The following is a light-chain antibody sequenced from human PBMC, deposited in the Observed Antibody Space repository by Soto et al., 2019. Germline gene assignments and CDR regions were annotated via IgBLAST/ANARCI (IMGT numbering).Light chain of an antibody. CDR1: QSISSY. CDR3: PQSYNSPFT. V-gene: IGKV1-39*01. J-gene: IGKJ3*01. Sequence: DIQMTQSPSSLSSSVGDRVTITCRASQSISSYLNWYQQKPGKAPKLLIYAASSLQSGVPSRFSGSRSGPDFTLTISSLQPEDFATYYCPQSYNSPFTFGPGTKVDIK. CDR2: AAS.